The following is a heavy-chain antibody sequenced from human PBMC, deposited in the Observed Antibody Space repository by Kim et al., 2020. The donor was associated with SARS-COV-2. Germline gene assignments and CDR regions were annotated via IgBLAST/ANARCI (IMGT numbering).Heavy chain of an antibody. CDR2: TEQ. J-gene: IGHJ4*02. D-gene: IGHD6-6*01. CDR3: ARDSRSPGQ. V-gene: IGHV3-7*01. Sequence: TEQYYVDSVKGRFTISRDNAKNSLYLQMNSLRAEDTAMYYCARDSRSPGQWGQGTLVTVSS.